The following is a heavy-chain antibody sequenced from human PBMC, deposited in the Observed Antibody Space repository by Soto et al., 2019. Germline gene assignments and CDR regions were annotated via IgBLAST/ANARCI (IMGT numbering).Heavy chain of an antibody. Sequence: QVQLVQSGAEVKKPGASVKVSCKASGYTFTSYAMHWVRQAPGQRLEWMGWINAGNGNTKYSQKFLGRVTITRDTSASTAYMELSSLRSEDTAVYYCATDCSSTSCRDDAFDIWGQGTMVTVSS. CDR2: INAGNGNT. V-gene: IGHV1-3*01. CDR1: GYTFTSYA. J-gene: IGHJ3*02. D-gene: IGHD2-2*01. CDR3: ATDCSSTSCRDDAFDI.